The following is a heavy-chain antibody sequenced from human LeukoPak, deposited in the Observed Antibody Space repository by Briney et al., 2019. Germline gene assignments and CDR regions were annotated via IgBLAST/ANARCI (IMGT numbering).Heavy chain of an antibody. V-gene: IGHV4-34*01. CDR3: ARGRSIDP. Sequence: NPSETLSLTCAVYGGSFSGYSWSWIRQPPGKGLEWIGEINHSGSTNYNPSLKSRVTISVDTSKNQFSLKLSSVTAADTAVYYCARGRSIDPWGQGTLVTVSS. J-gene: IGHJ5*02. CDR2: INHSGST. CDR1: GGSFSGYS. D-gene: IGHD3-10*01.